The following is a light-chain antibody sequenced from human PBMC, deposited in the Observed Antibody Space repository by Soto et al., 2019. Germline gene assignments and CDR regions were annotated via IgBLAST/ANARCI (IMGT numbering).Light chain of an antibody. J-gene: IGKJ5*01. CDR3: QQYGSSPLT. V-gene: IGKV3-20*01. CDR1: QSVTTSY. Sequence: EIVLTQSPGTLSLSPGERATLSCRTSQSVTTSYLAWYQQKPGQAPRLLIYGTSIRATGVPDRFSGSGSATDFTLTISRLEPEDFAVYYCQQYGSSPLTFGQGTRLEIK. CDR2: GTS.